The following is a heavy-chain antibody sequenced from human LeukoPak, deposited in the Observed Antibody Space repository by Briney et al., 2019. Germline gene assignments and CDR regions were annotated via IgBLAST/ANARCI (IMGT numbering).Heavy chain of an antibody. J-gene: IGHJ4*02. V-gene: IGHV3-23*01. CDR1: GFTFSSYA. CDR2: ISGSGGST. D-gene: IGHD6-19*01. Sequence: GGSLRLSCAASGFTFSSYAMSWVRQAPGKGLEWVSAISGSGGSTYYADSVKGRFTISRDNSKNTLYLQMNSLRAEDTAVYYCAKDLKKPWLVRPGYFDYWGQGTLVTVSS. CDR3: AKDLKKPWLVRPGYFDY.